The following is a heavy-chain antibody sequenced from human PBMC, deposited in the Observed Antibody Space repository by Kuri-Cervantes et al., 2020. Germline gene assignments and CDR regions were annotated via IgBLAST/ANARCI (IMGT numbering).Heavy chain of an antibody. Sequence: GGSLRLSCAASGFTFSSYDMHWVRQATGKGLEWVSAIGTAGDTYYPGSVKGRFTISRENAKNSLYLQMNSLRAEDTAVYYCARTGWDMVQGVIISYYFDYWGQGTLVTVSS. CDR2: IGTAGDT. J-gene: IGHJ4*02. D-gene: IGHD3-10*01. CDR3: ARTGWDMVQGVIISYYFDY. V-gene: IGHV3-13*01. CDR1: GFTFSSYD.